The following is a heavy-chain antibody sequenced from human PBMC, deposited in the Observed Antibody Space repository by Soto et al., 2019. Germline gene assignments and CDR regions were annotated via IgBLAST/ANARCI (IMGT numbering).Heavy chain of an antibody. CDR2: IWYDGSNK. CDR3: ARDKNPYYDSSGSFDY. CDR1: GFTFSSYG. D-gene: IGHD3-22*01. J-gene: IGHJ4*02. Sequence: QVQLVESGGGVVQPGRSLRLSCAASGFTFSSYGMHWVRQAPGKGLEWVAVIWYDGSNKYYADSVKGRFTISRDNSKNTLYLHMNSLRAEDTAVYYCARDKNPYYDSSGSFDYWGQGTLVTVSS. V-gene: IGHV3-33*01.